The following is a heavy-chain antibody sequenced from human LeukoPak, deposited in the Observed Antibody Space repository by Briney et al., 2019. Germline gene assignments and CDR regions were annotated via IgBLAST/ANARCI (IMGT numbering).Heavy chain of an antibody. CDR3: ARHQRDYFDY. CDR1: GGSISSGGYY. V-gene: IGHV4-61*08. CDR2: IYYSGST. Sequence: SETLSLTCTVSGGSISSGGYYWSWIRQHPGKGLEWIGYIYYSGSTNYNPSLKSRVTISVDTSKNQFSLKLSSVTAADTAVYYCARHQRDYFDYWGQGTLVTVSS. J-gene: IGHJ4*02.